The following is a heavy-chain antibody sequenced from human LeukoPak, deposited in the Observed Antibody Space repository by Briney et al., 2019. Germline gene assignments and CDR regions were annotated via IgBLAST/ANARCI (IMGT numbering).Heavy chain of an antibody. CDR2: INHSGST. CDR1: GGSFSGYY. CDR3: ARLGGYSYGTGLDY. Sequence: SETLSLTCAVYGGSFSGYYWSWIRQPPGKGLEWIGEINHSGSTNYNPSLKSRVTISVDTSKNQFSLKLSSVTAADTAVYYCARLGGYSYGTGLDYWGQGTLVTVSS. V-gene: IGHV4-34*01. J-gene: IGHJ4*02. D-gene: IGHD5-18*01.